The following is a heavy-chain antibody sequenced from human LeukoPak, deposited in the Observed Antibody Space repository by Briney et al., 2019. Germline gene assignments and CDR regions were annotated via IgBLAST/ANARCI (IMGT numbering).Heavy chain of an antibody. CDR3: ARRTFGGVIKY. CDR2: INHSGST. CDR1: GYSISSGYY. Sequence: PSETLSLTCTVSGYSISSGYYWSWIRQPPGKGLEWIGEINHSGSTNYNPSLKSRVTISADTSKNQFSLKLSSVTAADTAVYYCARRTFGGVIKYWGQGALVTVSS. D-gene: IGHD3-16*01. V-gene: IGHV4-38-2*02. J-gene: IGHJ4*02.